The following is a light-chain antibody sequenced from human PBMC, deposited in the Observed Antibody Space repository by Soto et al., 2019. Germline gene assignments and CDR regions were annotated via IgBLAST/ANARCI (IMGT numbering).Light chain of an antibody. J-gene: IGKJ1*01. CDR3: QQYYSAPQT. V-gene: IGKV4-1*01. CDR1: QSVLYTSNNKNF. CDR2: WAS. Sequence: DIVMTQSPDSLALSLGERATINCKSSQSVLYTSNNKNFLAWYQQKPGQPPKLLIYWASTRDSGVPDRFSGSGSGKDFTLTISSLQAEDVAVYYCQQYYSAPQTFGQGTKVEIK.